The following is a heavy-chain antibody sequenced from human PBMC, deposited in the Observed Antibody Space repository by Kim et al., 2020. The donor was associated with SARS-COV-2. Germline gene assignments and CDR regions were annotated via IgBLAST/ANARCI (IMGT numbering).Heavy chain of an antibody. D-gene: IGHD6-13*01. J-gene: IGHJ4*02. CDR3: ARHWIAAAENDY. Sequence: RYSPSFQGQVTISADKSISTAYLQWSSLKASDTAMYYCARHWIAAAENDYWGQGTLVTVSS. V-gene: IGHV5-51*01.